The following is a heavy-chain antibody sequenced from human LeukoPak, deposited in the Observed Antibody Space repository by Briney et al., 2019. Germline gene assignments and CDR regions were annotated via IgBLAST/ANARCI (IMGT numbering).Heavy chain of an antibody. V-gene: IGHV4-39*01. CDR1: GGSISSTSYY. D-gene: IGHD2-2*01. CDR2: IYYSGRT. CDR3: ARQSSTPSWGYYDYMDV. Sequence: SETLSLTCTVSGGSISSTSYYWGWIRQPPGKGLEWIGSIYYSGRTYYNPSLKSRITISVDTSKNQFSLKLSSVTAADTAVYYCARQSSTPSWGYYDYMDVWGKGTTVTVSS. J-gene: IGHJ6*03.